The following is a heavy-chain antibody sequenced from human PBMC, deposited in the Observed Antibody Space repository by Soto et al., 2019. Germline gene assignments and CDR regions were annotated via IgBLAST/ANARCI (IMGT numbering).Heavy chain of an antibody. CDR1: GFTFSSYS. CDR2: ISSSSSYI. V-gene: IGHV3-21*01. J-gene: IGHJ6*02. Sequence: GGSLRLSCAASGFTFSSYSMNWVRQAPGKGLEWVSSISSSSSYIYYADSVKGRFTISRDNAKNSLYLQMNSLRAEDTAVYYCARPNYDILTGYYRAHYYYGMDVWGQGTTVTVSS. CDR3: ARPNYDILTGYYRAHYYYGMDV. D-gene: IGHD3-9*01.